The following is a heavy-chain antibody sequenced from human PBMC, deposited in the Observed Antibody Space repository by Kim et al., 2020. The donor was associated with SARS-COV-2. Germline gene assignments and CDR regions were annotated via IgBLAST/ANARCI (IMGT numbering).Heavy chain of an antibody. V-gene: IGHV4-34*01. D-gene: IGHD6-19*01. Sequence: SETLSLTCAVYGGSFSGYYWSWIRQPPGKGLEWIGEINHSGSTNYNPSLKSRVTISVDTSKNQFSLKLSSVTAADTAVYYCARIAVAGNDYWGQGTLVTVSS. CDR1: GGSFSGYY. CDR3: ARIAVAGNDY. J-gene: IGHJ4*02. CDR2: INHSGST.